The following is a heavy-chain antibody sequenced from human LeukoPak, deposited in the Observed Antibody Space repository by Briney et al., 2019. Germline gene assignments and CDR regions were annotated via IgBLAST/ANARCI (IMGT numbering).Heavy chain of an antibody. CDR3: ARSTGFSYGWGWFDP. Sequence: PSETLSLTCTVSDGSISNYYWSWIRQPPGKGLEWIAYIHYSGDTNYNPSLKSRVTISVDTSKNQFSLRLNSVTVADTAVYYCARSTGFSYGWGWFDPWGQGTLVTVSS. J-gene: IGHJ5*02. CDR2: IHYSGDT. CDR1: DGSISNYY. D-gene: IGHD5-18*01. V-gene: IGHV4-59*01.